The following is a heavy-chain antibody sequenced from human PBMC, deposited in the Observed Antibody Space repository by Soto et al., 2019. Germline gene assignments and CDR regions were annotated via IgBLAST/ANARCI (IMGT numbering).Heavy chain of an antibody. CDR1: GGIFSNSA. Sequence: QVQLVQSGAEVKKPGSSVKVSCMPSGGIFSNSAFTWVRQAPGQGLEWMGGNFPILGTTNSAQKFQGRISITADEFTSTAYIDLSSLGSEYTATYYCATQPYVLLVPTAAHPGNWLDSWGQGTLVTVSS. CDR2: NFPILGTT. D-gene: IGHD3-10*02. CDR3: ATQPYVLLVPTAAHPGNWLDS. V-gene: IGHV1-69*01. J-gene: IGHJ5*01.